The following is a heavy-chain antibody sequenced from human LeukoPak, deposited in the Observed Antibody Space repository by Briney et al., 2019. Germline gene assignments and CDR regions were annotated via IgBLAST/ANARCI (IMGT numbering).Heavy chain of an antibody. CDR1: GYTFTGYY. D-gene: IGHD5-24*01. Sequence: ASVKVSCKASGYTFTGYYMHWVRQAPGQGLEWMGRINPNSGGTNYAPKFQSRVTMTRDTSISTAYMELSRLRSDDTAVYYCARDRGSRGYFDYWGQGTLVTVSS. V-gene: IGHV1-2*06. J-gene: IGHJ4*02. CDR2: INPNSGGT. CDR3: ARDRGSRGYFDY.